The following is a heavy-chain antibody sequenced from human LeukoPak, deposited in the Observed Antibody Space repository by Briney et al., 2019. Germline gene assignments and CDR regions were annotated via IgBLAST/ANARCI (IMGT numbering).Heavy chain of an antibody. J-gene: IGHJ4*02. CDR1: GGSFSGYY. Sequence: SETLSLTCAVYGGSFSGYYWGWIRQPPGKGLEWIGSIHYSGSTYYNPSLESRVTISIDTSKNQFSLRLHSVTAADTAVYYCARDRSYYSDTGTDYWGQGALVTVSS. CDR3: ARDRSYYSDTGTDY. V-gene: IGHV4-34*01. CDR2: IHYSGST. D-gene: IGHD3-22*01.